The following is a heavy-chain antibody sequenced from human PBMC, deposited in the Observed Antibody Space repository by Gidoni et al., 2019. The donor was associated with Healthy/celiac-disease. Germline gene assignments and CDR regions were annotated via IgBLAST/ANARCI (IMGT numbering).Heavy chain of an antibody. CDR3: ARGSRIAVAGTRGSSWFDP. J-gene: IGHJ5*02. V-gene: IGHV1-2*04. Sequence: QVQLVQSGAEVKKPGASVTVSCKASGYTFTGYYMHWVRQAPGQGLEWMGWINPNSGGTNYAQKFQCWVTMTRDTAISTAYMELSRLRSDDTAVYYCARGSRIAVAGTRGSSWFDPWGQGTLVTVSS. CDR1: GYTFTGYY. CDR2: INPNSGGT. D-gene: IGHD6-19*01.